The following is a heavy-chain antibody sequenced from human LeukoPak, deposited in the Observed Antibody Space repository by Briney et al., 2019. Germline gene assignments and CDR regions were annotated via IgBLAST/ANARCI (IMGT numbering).Heavy chain of an antibody. CDR2: IYSGGGT. V-gene: IGHV3-53*01. D-gene: IGHD6-19*01. Sequence: PGGSLRLSCAASGFTVISDYMSWVRQAPGKGLEWVSVIYSGGGTSYTDSVRGRFTISRDNSKNTLYLQMNSLRVDDTAMYYCARAGHSSGWYTASDSWGQGTLVTVSS. J-gene: IGHJ4*02. CDR1: GFTVISDY. CDR3: ARAGHSSGWYTASDS.